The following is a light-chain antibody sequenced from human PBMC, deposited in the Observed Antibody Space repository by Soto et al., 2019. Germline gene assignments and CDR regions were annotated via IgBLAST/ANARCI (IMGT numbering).Light chain of an antibody. CDR2: KAS. Sequence: DIQMTQSPSTLSTSVGDRVTITCRASQTISSWLAWYQEKPGKAPKLLIYKASTSESGVPSRFSGSGSGTECTLTISSLQPDDFATYYCQQDDSYPYTFGQGTKLEIK. CDR3: QQDDSYPYT. CDR1: QTISSW. J-gene: IGKJ2*01. V-gene: IGKV1-5*03.